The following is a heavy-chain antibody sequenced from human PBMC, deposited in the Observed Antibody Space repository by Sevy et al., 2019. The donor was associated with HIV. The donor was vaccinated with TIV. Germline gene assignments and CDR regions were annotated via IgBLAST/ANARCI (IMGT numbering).Heavy chain of an antibody. CDR3: ARDSRTWIQLWLHYNDAFDI. J-gene: IGHJ3*02. CDR2: ISAYNGNT. Sequence: ASVKVSCKASGYTFTSYGISWVRQAPGQGLEWMGWISAYNGNTNYAQKLQGRVTMTTDTSTSTAYMELRSLRSDDTAVYYCARDSRTWIQLWLHYNDAFDIWGQGTMVTVSS. D-gene: IGHD5-18*01. V-gene: IGHV1-18*04. CDR1: GYTFTSYG.